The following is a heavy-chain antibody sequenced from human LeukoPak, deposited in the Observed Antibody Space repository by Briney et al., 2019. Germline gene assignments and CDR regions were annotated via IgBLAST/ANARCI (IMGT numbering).Heavy chain of an antibody. CDR2: ISYDGSNK. Sequence: GGSLRLSCAASGFTFSSYAMHWVRQAPGKGLEWVAVISYDGSNKYYADSVKGRFTISRDNSKNTLYLQMNSLRAGDTAVYYCARVYDFWSGYFSYWGQGTLVTVSS. D-gene: IGHD3-3*01. CDR1: GFTFSSYA. J-gene: IGHJ4*02. V-gene: IGHV3-30-3*01. CDR3: ARVYDFWSGYFSY.